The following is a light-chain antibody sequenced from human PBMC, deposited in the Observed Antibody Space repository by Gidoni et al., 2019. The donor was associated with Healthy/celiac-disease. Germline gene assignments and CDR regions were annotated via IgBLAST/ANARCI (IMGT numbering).Light chain of an antibody. V-gene: IGKV1-8*01. Sequence: AIRITQSPSSLPASTGDRVTITCRASQGISSYLAWYQQKPGKAPKLLIYAASTLQSGVPSRFSGSGSGTDFTLTISCLQSEDFATYYCQQYYSYSSFXGXTKVXIK. J-gene: IGKJ4*01. CDR3: QQYYSYSS. CDR1: QGISSY. CDR2: AAS.